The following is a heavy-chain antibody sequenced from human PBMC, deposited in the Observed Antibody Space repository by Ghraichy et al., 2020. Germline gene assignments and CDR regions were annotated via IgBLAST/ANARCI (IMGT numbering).Heavy chain of an antibody. J-gene: IGHJ6*03. CDR1: GGTLSTYA. Sequence: SVKVSCKASGGTLSTYAFNWVRQAPGQGLEWMGGIISILDTANYAQNFQGRVTITADKSTNTAYMELSSLRSEDTAVYYCAGPYYGGDSAMGYFYYYMDVWGKGTTVTVSS. CDR2: IISILDTA. CDR3: AGPYYGGDSAMGYFYYYMDV. V-gene: IGHV1-69*06. D-gene: IGHD4-23*01.